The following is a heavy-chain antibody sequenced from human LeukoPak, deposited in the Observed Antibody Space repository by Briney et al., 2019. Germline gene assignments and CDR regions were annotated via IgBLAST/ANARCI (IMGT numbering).Heavy chain of an antibody. CDR1: GGTFSSYA. J-gene: IGHJ4*02. V-gene: IGHV1-69*13. CDR2: IIPIFGTA. Sequence: ASVKVSCKASGGTFSSYAISWVRQAPGQGLEWMGGIIPIFGTANYAQKFQGRVTTTADESTSTAYMELSSLRSEDTAVYYCARDSGHYDSSGFPLYYFDYWGQGTLVTVSS. CDR3: ARDSGHYDSSGFPLYYFDY. D-gene: IGHD3-22*01.